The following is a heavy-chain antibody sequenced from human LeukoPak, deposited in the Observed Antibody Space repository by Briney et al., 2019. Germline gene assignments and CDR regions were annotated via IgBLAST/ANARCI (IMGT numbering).Heavy chain of an antibody. Sequence: ASVKVSCKASGYAFTSYGISWVRQAPGQGLEWMGWISAYNGNTNYVQKLQGRVTMTTDTSTSTAYMELRSLRSDDTAVYYCARVGPTYSSLRPNWFDPWGQGTLVTVSS. CDR2: ISAYNGNT. J-gene: IGHJ5*02. V-gene: IGHV1-18*04. D-gene: IGHD6-13*01. CDR3: ARVGPTYSSLRPNWFDP. CDR1: GYAFTSYG.